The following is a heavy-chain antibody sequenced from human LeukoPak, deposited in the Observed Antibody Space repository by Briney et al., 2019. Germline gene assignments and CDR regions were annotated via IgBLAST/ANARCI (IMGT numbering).Heavy chain of an antibody. CDR1: GFTFSTCA. J-gene: IGHJ4*02. D-gene: IGHD5-12*01. Sequence: GGSLRLSCTASGFTFSTCAMHWVRQAPGKGLEWVAIISYDETNEYYADSVKGRFTISRDNSKYTLYLQMNSLRAEDTAVYYCARALDIVATITPIDYWGQGTLVTVSS. CDR2: ISYDETNE. CDR3: ARALDIVATITPIDY. V-gene: IGHV3-30-3*01.